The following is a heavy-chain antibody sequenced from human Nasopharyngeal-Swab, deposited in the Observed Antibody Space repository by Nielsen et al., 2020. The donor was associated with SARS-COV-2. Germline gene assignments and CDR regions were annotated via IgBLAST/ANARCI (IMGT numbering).Heavy chain of an antibody. CDR2: IYYSGST. Sequence: SETLSLTCTVSGGSISSSSSYWGWIRQPPGKGLEWIGSIYYSGSTYYNPSLKSRVTISVDTSKNQFSLKLSSVTAADTAVYYCARERYSSSWYRYWYFDLWGRGTLVTVSS. CDR3: ARERYSSSWYRYWYFDL. J-gene: IGHJ2*01. CDR1: GGSISSSSSY. V-gene: IGHV4-39*07. D-gene: IGHD6-13*01.